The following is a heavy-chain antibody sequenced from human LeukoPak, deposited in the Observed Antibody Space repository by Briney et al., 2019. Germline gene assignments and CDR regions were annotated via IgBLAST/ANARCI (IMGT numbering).Heavy chain of an antibody. CDR2: IYYRGST. V-gene: IGHV4-59*08. J-gene: IGHJ4*01. Sequence: PSETLSLTCTVSGVSISSYSWCWSRPPPRGRLEWSGYIYYRGSTNYKPSLKSRVTISVDPSKNQFSLKLSSVTAADTAVYYCARLDTTVTLFDYWGQGALVSVSS. CDR3: ARLDTTVTLFDY. CDR1: GVSISSYS. D-gene: IGHD4-17*01.